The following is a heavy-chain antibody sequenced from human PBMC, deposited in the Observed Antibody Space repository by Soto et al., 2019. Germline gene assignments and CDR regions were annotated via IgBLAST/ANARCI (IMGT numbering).Heavy chain of an antibody. J-gene: IGHJ5*02. V-gene: IGHV1-18*01. D-gene: IGHD3-3*01. CDR2: ISAYNGNT. CDR3: ARDPHRSTIFGVVQGWFDP. Sequence: ASVKVSCKASGYTFTSYGISWVRQAPGQGLEWMGWISAYNGNTNYAQKLQGRVTMTTDTSTSTAYMELRSLRSDDTAVYYCARDPHRSTIFGVVQGWFDPCGQGTLVTVSS. CDR1: GYTFTSYG.